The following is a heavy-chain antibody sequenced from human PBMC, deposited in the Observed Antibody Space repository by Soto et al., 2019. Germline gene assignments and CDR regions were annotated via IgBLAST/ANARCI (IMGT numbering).Heavy chain of an antibody. Sequence: GGSLRLSCAASGFTFSSYGMHWVRQAPGKGLEWVAVVSYDGSNKYYADSVKGRFTISRDNSKNTLYLQMNSLRAEDTAVYYCAKESIGLLHEYWGQGTLVTVSS. CDR2: VSYDGSNK. CDR3: AKESIGLLHEY. J-gene: IGHJ4*02. D-gene: IGHD2-15*01. CDR1: GFTFSSYG. V-gene: IGHV3-30*18.